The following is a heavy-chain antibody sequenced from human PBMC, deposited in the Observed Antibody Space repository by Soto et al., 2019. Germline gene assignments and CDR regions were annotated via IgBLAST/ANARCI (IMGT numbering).Heavy chain of an antibody. Sequence: SQTLSLTCAISGDSVSSKSAAWHWIRQSPSGGLEWLGRTYYRSKWSSNYAVSVKSRITINPDTSKNQFSLQLSSVTAADTAVYYCARGGSSPSGWFDPWGQGTLVTVSS. CDR2: TYYRSKWSS. J-gene: IGHJ5*02. CDR3: ARGGSSPSGWFDP. V-gene: IGHV6-1*01. D-gene: IGHD2-15*01. CDR1: GDSVSSKSAA.